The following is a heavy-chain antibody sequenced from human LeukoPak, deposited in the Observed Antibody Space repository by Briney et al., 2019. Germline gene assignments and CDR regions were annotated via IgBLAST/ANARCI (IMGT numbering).Heavy chain of an antibody. CDR2: ISYDGSNR. D-gene: IGHD3-10*01. Sequence: PGRSLRLSCAASGFTFSRYGMHWVRQAPDKGLEWVAVISYDGSNRHYADSVKGRFTISRDNSKNTLYLQMNSLRAEDTAVYFCAKVMIRGVRRFDPSGQGTLVTVSS. CDR3: AKVMIRGVRRFDP. J-gene: IGHJ5*02. CDR1: GFTFSRYG. V-gene: IGHV3-30*18.